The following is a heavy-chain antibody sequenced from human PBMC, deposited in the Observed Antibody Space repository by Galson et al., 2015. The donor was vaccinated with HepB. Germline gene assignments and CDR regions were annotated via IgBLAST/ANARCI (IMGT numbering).Heavy chain of an antibody. CDR2: IIPILGIA. Sequence: SVKVSCKASGGTFSSYAISWVRQAPGQGLEWMGGIIPILGIANYAQKFQGRVTITADKSTSTAYMELSSLRSEDTAVYYCARTSNYVTYYYYYMDVWGKGTTVTVSS. J-gene: IGHJ6*03. CDR1: GGTFSSYA. V-gene: IGHV1-69*10. D-gene: IGHD4-11*01. CDR3: ARTSNYVTYYYYYMDV.